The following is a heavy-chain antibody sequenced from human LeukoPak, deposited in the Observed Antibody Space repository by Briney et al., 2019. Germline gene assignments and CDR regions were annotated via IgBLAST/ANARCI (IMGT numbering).Heavy chain of an antibody. CDR3: ARGPSNYVQNWFDP. CDR1: GFTFSSYT. Sequence: GGSLRLSCADSGFTFSSYTINWVSEAPEKGLEWVSSISSSSSYIYYADSVKARFTTSRDNAKNSLYLKMNSLRAEDTAVYYCARGPSNYVQNWFDPWGQGTLVTVSS. D-gene: IGHD4-11*01. CDR2: ISSSSSYI. J-gene: IGHJ5*02. V-gene: IGHV3-21*01.